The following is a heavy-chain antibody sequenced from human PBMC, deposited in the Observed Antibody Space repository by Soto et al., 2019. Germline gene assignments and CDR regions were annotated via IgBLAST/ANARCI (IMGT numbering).Heavy chain of an antibody. CDR1: GGTFSSYA. J-gene: IGHJ5*02. D-gene: IGHD3-3*01. CDR3: ARMGPVVRVYDFWSGYPTNWFGP. Sequence: SVKVSCKASGGTFSSYAISWVRQAPGQGLEWMGGIIPIFGTANYAQKFQGRVTITADESTSTAYMELSSLRSEDTAVYYCARMGPVVRVYDFWSGYPTNWFGPWGQGTLVTVSS. V-gene: IGHV1-69*13. CDR2: IIPIFGTA.